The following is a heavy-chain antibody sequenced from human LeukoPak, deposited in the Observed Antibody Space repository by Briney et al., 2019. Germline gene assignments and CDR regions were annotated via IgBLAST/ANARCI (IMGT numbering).Heavy chain of an antibody. D-gene: IGHD2-2*01. V-gene: IGHV1-46*01. CDR3: ARDGGYCSSTSCYWHAFDI. Sequence: ASVKVSCKASGYTFTSYYMHWVRQAPGQGLEWMGIINPSGGSTSYAQKFQGRVTMTRDTSTSTVYTELSSLRSEDTAVYYCARDGGYCSSTSCYWHAFDIWGQGTMVTVSS. J-gene: IGHJ3*02. CDR1: GYTFTSYY. CDR2: INPSGGST.